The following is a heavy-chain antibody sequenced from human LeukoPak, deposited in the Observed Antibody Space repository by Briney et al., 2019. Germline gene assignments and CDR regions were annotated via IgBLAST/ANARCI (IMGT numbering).Heavy chain of an antibody. J-gene: IGHJ4*02. CDR3: ARVQSSSWYYMD. Sequence: ASVKVSCKASGYTFTSYYMHWVRQALGQGLEWIGIINPSGGSTSYAQKFQGRVTMTRDTSTSTVYMELSSLRSEDTAVYYCARVQSSSWYYMDWGQGTLVTVSS. CDR2: INPSGGST. V-gene: IGHV1-46*01. D-gene: IGHD6-13*01. CDR1: GYTFTSYY.